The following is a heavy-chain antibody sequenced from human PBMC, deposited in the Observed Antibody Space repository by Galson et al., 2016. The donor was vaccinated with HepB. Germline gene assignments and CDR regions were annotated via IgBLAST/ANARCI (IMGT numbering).Heavy chain of an antibody. D-gene: IGHD2-2*02. V-gene: IGHV4-59*02. CDR3: ARTNRYNFYYYIMDV. J-gene: IGHJ6*03. CDR2: IYYSGRP. Sequence: ETLSLTCVVSGDSVNTFYWTWVRQPPGKELESIGYIYYSGRPTYSPSFKGRATISVDRSNNQVFLTLHSLTAADTAIYYCARTNRYNFYYYIMDVWGKGTAVTVSS. CDR1: GDSVNTFY.